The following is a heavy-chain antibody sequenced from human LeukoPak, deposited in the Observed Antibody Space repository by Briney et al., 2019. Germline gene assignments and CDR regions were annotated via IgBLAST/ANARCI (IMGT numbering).Heavy chain of an antibody. CDR3: ARDYRITIFGMVNYFDY. J-gene: IGHJ4*02. CDR1: GFTFSSYS. V-gene: IGHV3-48*04. D-gene: IGHD3-3*01. CDR2: ISSSGSTI. Sequence: GGSLRLSCTASGFTFSSYSMNWVRQAPGKGLEWVSYISSSGSTIYYADSVKGRFTISRDNAKNSLYLQVNSLRAEDTAVYYCARDYRITIFGMVNYFDYWGQGTLVTVSS.